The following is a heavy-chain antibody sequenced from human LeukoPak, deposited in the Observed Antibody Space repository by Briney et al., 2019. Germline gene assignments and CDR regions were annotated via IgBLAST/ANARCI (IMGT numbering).Heavy chain of an antibody. CDR3: ARSSKSNYDILTGYHYYYGMDV. V-gene: IGHV3-48*03. CDR1: GFTFSSYE. J-gene: IGHJ6*02. Sequence: GGSLRLSCAASGFTFSSYEMNWVRQAPGKGLEWVSYISSSGSTIYYADSVKGRFTISRDNAKNSLYLQMNSLRAEDTAVYYCARSSKSNYDILTGYHYYYGMDVWGQGTTVTVSS. CDR2: ISSSGSTI. D-gene: IGHD3-9*01.